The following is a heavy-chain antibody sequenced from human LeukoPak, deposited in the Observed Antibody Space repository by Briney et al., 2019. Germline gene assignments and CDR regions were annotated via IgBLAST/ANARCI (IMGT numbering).Heavy chain of an antibody. V-gene: IGHV1-18*01. D-gene: IGHD3-22*01. J-gene: IGHJ4*02. CDR2: ISAYNGNT. Sequence: GASVKVSCKASGYTFTSYGISWVRQAPGQGLEWMGWISAYNGNTNYAQKLQGRVTMTTDTSTSTAYMELRSLRSDDTAVYYCAREHYYDSSGTYFDYWGQGTLVTVSS. CDR1: GYTFTSYG. CDR3: AREHYYDSSGTYFDY.